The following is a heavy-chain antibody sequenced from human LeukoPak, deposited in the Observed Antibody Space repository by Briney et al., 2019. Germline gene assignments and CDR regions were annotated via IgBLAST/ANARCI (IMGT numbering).Heavy chain of an antibody. CDR1: GYTFTSYG. V-gene: IGHV1-18*01. J-gene: IGHJ2*01. CDR2: ISAYNGNT. D-gene: IGHD3-10*01. Sequence: ASVKVSCKASGYTFTSYGISWVRQAPGQGLEWMGWISAYNGNTNYAQKVQGRVTMTTDTSTSTGYMEPRSLRSDDTAVYYCARCPGNNWYFDLWGRGTLVTVSS. CDR3: ARCPGNNWYFDL.